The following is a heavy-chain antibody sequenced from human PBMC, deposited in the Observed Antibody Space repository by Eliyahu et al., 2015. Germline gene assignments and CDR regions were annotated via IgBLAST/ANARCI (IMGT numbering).Heavy chain of an antibody. CDR2: XSSSGSTI. CDR3: ARTPLPQPGSSWLYFDY. D-gene: IGHD6-13*01. V-gene: IGHV3-48*03. CDR1: GFXFSSYX. Sequence: EVQLVESGGGXVQPGGSLRLXCAASGFXFSSYXMNWVRQXPGKGLEXVSYXSSSGSTIYYADSVKGRFTISRDNAKNSLYLQMNSLRAEDTAVYYCARTPLPQPGSSWLYFDYWGQGTLVTVSS. J-gene: IGHJ4*02.